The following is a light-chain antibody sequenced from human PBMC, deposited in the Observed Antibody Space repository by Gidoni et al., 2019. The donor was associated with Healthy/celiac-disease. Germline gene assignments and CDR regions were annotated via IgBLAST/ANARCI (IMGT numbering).Light chain of an antibody. J-gene: IGKJ1*01. Sequence: EIVLTQSPATLSLSPGERATLSCRASQSVSSYLAWYQQKPGQAPRLLIYDASNRATGIPARFSGSGSGTDFTLTISSLEPEDFAVDYCQQRSNWPPRTFGQXTKVEIK. CDR2: DAS. V-gene: IGKV3-11*01. CDR3: QQRSNWPPRT. CDR1: QSVSSY.